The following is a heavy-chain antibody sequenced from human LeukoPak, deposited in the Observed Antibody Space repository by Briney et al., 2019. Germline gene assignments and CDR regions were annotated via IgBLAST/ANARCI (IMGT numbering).Heavy chain of an antibody. J-gene: IGHJ3*02. CDR1: GGSINSDY. V-gene: IGHV4-59*01. Sequence: SETLSLTCSVSGGSINSDYWNWIRQPPGKGLEWIGYIYHSGSTNYNPSLKSRATISIDKSKKQFSLKLISVTAADTAIYYCARVGGMTTINNAAFDIWGQGTMVTVSS. CDR2: IYHSGST. CDR3: ARVGGMTTINNAAFDI. D-gene: IGHD4-4*01.